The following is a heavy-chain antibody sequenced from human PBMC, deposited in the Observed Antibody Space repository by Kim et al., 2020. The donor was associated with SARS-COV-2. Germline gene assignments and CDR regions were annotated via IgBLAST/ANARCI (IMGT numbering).Heavy chain of an antibody. CDR2: IYYSGST. CDR3: AREDRIRDYMDV. Sequence: SETLSLTCTVSGGSINSYYWTWIRQSPGKGLEWIGYIYYSGSTNYNPSLKSRVTISVDTSKNQFSLKLSSVTAADTAVYYCAREDRIRDYMDVWGKGTTVTVSS. J-gene: IGHJ6*03. D-gene: IGHD3-10*01. CDR1: GGSINSYY. V-gene: IGHV4-59*01.